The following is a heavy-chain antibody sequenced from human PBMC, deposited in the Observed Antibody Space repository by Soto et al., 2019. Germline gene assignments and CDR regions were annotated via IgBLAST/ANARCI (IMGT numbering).Heavy chain of an antibody. J-gene: IGHJ5*02. Sequence: LSLTCAVYGGSFSGYYWSWIRQPPGKGLEWIGEINHSGSTNYNPSLKSRVTISVDTSKNQFSLKLSSVTAADTAVYYCARGESIAVAVPGINWFDPWGKGTLVTVSS. D-gene: IGHD6-19*01. V-gene: IGHV4-34*01. CDR1: GGSFSGYY. CDR2: INHSGST. CDR3: ARGESIAVAVPGINWFDP.